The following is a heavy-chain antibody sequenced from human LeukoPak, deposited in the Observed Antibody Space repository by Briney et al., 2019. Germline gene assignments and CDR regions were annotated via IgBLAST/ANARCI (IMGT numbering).Heavy chain of an antibody. CDR2: VHISGST. CDR1: GGSISSRSYC. D-gene: IGHD3-10*01. CDR3: ATTNPPRLLWFGELKDY. J-gene: IGHJ4*02. V-gene: IGHV4-61*09. Sequence: SETLSLTCTVSGGSISSRSYCWSWIRQPAGKGLEWIGHVHISGSTNYNSSLKSRVTISVDTSKNQSSLKLNSVTAADTAVYYCATTNPPRLLWFGELKDYWGQGTLVTVSS.